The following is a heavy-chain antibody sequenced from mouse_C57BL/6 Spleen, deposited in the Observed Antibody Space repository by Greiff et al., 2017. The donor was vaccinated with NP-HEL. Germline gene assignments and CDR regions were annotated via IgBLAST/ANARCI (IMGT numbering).Heavy chain of an antibody. Sequence: EVQLQQSGPELVKPGASVKMSCKASGYTFTDYNMHWVKQSHGKSLEWIGYINPNNGGTSYNQKFKGKATLTVNKSYSTAYMELRSLTSEDSAVYYCARSRGSSEFDYWGQGTTLTGAS. CDR3: ARSRGSSEFDY. CDR2: INPNNGGT. D-gene: IGHD1-1*01. CDR1: GYTFTDYN. J-gene: IGHJ2*01. V-gene: IGHV1-22*01.